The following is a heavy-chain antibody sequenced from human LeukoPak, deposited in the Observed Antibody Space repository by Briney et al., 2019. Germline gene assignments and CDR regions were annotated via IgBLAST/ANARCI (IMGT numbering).Heavy chain of an antibody. J-gene: IGHJ4*02. Sequence: TSETLSLTCTISGYSISSGTYWGWIRQPPGKGLEWIGSVSQSGNTYYNPSLKSRVTISVDKSKNQFFLTLTSVTAADTAVYYCAREKRTGDWYFGYWGQGALVTVSS. CDR1: GYSISSGTY. CDR2: VSQSGNT. V-gene: IGHV4-38-2*02. CDR3: AREKRTGDWYFGY. D-gene: IGHD2-21*01.